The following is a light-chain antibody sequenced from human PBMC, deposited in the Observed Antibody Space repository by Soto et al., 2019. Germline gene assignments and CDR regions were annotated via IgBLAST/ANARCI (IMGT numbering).Light chain of an antibody. J-gene: IGLJ1*01. Sequence: QSVLTQPASVSGSPGQSITISCTGTSRDVDGYNYVSWYQQHPGKAPKLMIYDVSSRPSGVSNRFSGSKSGNTASLTISELQAEDEADYYCSSYTSSSTLGGVFGTGTKVTV. V-gene: IGLV2-14*01. CDR2: DVS. CDR1: SRDVDGYNY. CDR3: SSYTSSSTLGGV.